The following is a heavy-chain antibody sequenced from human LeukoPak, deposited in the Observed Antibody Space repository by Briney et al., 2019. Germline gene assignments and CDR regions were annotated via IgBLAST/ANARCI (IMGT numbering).Heavy chain of an antibody. CDR2: IRYDGSNR. V-gene: IGHV3-30*02. CDR3: AKHFITPFDY. D-gene: IGHD3-22*01. Sequence: SGGSLRLSCATSGFTFSTYDMHWVRQAPGKGLEWVSFIRYDGSNRNYADSVQGRFTISRDNSKNTLYLQMNSLRAEDTAVYYCAKHFITPFDYWGQGTLVTVSS. CDR1: GFTFSTYD. J-gene: IGHJ4*02.